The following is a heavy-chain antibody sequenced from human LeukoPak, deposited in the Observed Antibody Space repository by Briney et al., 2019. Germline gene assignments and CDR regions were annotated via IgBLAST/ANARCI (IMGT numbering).Heavy chain of an antibody. V-gene: IGHV4-38-2*01. CDR2: IYHSGST. Sequence: SETLSLTCAVSGYSISSGYYWGWIRQPPGKGLEWIGSIYHSGSTYYNPSLKSRVTISVDTSKNQFSLKLSSMTAADTAVYYCARAPSYDFWSGYFDYWGQGTLVTVSS. CDR3: ARAPSYDFWSGYFDY. J-gene: IGHJ4*02. D-gene: IGHD3-3*01. CDR1: GYSISSGYY.